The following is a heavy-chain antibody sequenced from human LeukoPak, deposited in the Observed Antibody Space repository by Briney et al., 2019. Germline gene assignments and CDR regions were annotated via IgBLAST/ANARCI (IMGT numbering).Heavy chain of an antibody. CDR1: GFTFSSYW. CDR2: IKQDGSEK. CDR3: ARKLLWFGELFDDAFDI. Sequence: GGSLRLSCAASGFTFSSYWMSWVRQAPGKGLEWVANIKQDGSEKYYVDSVKGRFTISRDNAKNSLYLQMNSLRAEDTAVYYCARKLLWFGELFDDAFDIWGQETMVTVSS. D-gene: IGHD3-10*01. J-gene: IGHJ3*02. V-gene: IGHV3-7*01.